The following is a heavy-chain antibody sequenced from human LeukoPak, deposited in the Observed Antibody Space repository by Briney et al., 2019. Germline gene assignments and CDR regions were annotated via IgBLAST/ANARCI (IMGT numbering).Heavy chain of an antibody. CDR3: ARVRSSSWPLLSHWFDP. J-gene: IGHJ5*02. CDR2: IYYSGST. V-gene: IGHV4-39*07. CDR1: GGSISSSSYY. Sequence: SETLSLTCTVSGGSISSSSYYWGWIRQPPGKELEWIGSIYYSGSTYYNPSLKSRVTISVDTSKNQFSLKLSSVTAADTAVYYCARVRSSSWPLLSHWFDPWGQGTLVTVSS. D-gene: IGHD6-13*01.